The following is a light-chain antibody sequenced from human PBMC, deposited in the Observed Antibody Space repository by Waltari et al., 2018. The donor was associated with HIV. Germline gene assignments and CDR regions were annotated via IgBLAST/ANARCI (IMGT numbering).Light chain of an antibody. Sequence: DIQMTQSPSSVSASVGDRVSITCRASQSIRRHLNWYQKKPGNTPKLLIYGASTLQSGVPSRFSGSGSGTYFTLVISSLQPEDVATYYCHQSYSPPHTFGQGTKLGIK. J-gene: IGKJ2*01. CDR1: QSIRRH. CDR3: HQSYSPPHT. CDR2: GAS. V-gene: IGKV1-39*01.